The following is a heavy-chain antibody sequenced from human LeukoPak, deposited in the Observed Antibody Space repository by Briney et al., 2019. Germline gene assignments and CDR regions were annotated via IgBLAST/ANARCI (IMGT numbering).Heavy chain of an antibody. CDR2: IRRDGSDR. CDR1: GFTFRNYD. J-gene: IGHJ4*02. CDR3: ARDLRYSSGWAFDY. V-gene: IGHV3-30*02. Sequence: PGGSLRLSCIPSGFTFRNYDMHWVRQAPGKGLEWVAFIRRDGSDRFHADSVKGRFTISRDNSKNTLYLQMNSLRAEDTAVYYCARDLRYSSGWAFDYWGQGTLVTVSS. D-gene: IGHD6-19*01.